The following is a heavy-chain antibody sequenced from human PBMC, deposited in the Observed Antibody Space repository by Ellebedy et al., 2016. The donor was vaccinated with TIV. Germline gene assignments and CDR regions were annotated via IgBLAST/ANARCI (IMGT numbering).Heavy chain of an antibody. Sequence: AASVKVSCKASGYSFSAYYIHWVRQAPGQGLEWMAWINPNTGATKYAQSFQGRVTLTTNTSISTAYMELSGPTSDYTALYFCARGLWFGVLLYLDHWGQGTLITVSS. V-gene: IGHV1-2*02. CDR3: ARGLWFGVLLYLDH. J-gene: IGHJ4*02. D-gene: IGHD3-10*01. CDR2: INPNTGAT. CDR1: GYSFSAYY.